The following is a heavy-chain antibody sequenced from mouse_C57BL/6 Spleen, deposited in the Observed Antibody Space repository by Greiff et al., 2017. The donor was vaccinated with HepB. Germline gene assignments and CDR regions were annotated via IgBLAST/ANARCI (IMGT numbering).Heavy chain of an antibody. CDR2: ISDGGSYT. V-gene: IGHV5-4*01. Sequence: EVNLVESGGGLVKPGGSLKLSCAASGFTFSSYAMSWVRQTPEKRLEWVATISDGGSYTYYPDNVKGRFTISRDNAKNNLYLQMSHLKSEDTAMYYCARDGENWDWYFDVWGTGTTVTVSS. CDR3: ARDGENWDWYFDV. J-gene: IGHJ1*03. CDR1: GFTFSSYA. D-gene: IGHD4-1*01.